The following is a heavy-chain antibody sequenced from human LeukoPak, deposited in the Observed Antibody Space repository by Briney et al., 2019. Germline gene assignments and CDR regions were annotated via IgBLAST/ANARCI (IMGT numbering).Heavy chain of an antibody. J-gene: IGHJ4*02. D-gene: IGHD3-22*01. V-gene: IGHV3-13*01. CDR2: IGTAGDT. Sequence: GGSLRLSCAASGFTFSSYDMHWVRQATGKGLEWVSAIGTAGDTYYPGSVKGRFTISRENAKNSLYLQMNSLRAGDTAVYYCARDPPRYDSSGYTDYWGQGTLVTVSS. CDR1: GFTFSSYD. CDR3: ARDPPRYDSSGYTDY.